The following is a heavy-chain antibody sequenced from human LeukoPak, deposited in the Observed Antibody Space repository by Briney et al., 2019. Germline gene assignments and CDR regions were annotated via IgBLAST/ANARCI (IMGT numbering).Heavy chain of an antibody. CDR3: ARYPGYSSGWYAGGIYYFDY. V-gene: IGHV1-8*01. D-gene: IGHD6-19*01. CDR2: MNPNSGNT. CDR1: GYTFTSYD. Sequence: ASVKVSCKASGYTFTSYDINWVRQATGQGLEWMGWMNPNSGNTGYAQKFQGRVTMTRNTSISTAYMELSSLRSEDTAVYYCARYPGYSSGWYAGGIYYFDYWGQGALVTVSS. J-gene: IGHJ4*02.